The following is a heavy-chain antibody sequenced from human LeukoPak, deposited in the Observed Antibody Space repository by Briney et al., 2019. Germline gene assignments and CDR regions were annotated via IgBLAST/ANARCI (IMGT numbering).Heavy chain of an antibody. CDR2: IKSDGSST. CDR1: GFTFSRYW. V-gene: IGHV3-74*01. J-gene: IGHJ6*02. Sequence: GGSLRLSCAASGFTFSRYWMHWVRQAPGKGLVWVSRIKSDGSSTNYADSVKGRLTISRDNAKNTLYLQMNSLRAEDTAVYYCARDRGYCSGGSCYSPDSFYYGMDVWGQGTTVTVSS. D-gene: IGHD2-15*01. CDR3: ARDRGYCSGGSCYSPDSFYYGMDV.